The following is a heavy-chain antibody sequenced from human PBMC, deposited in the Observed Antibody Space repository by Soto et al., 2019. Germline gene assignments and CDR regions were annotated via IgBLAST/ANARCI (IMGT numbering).Heavy chain of an antibody. Sequence: GGSLRLSCAASGFTVSSNFMGWVRQAPGKGLEWVSVIYTGGSTYYADSVKGRFTISRDDSKNTLYLQMNSLRAEDTAVYYCARDPVSTRHYGMDVWGQGTTVTVSS. CDR3: ARDPVSTRHYGMDV. V-gene: IGHV3-53*01. CDR2: IYTGGST. J-gene: IGHJ6*02. CDR1: GFTVSSNF. D-gene: IGHD6-13*01.